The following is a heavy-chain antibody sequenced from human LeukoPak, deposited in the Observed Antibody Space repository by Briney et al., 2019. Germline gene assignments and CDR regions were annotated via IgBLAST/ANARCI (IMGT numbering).Heavy chain of an antibody. J-gene: IGHJ4*02. CDR1: GGTFSSYA. D-gene: IGHD6-13*01. CDR2: IIPILGIA. V-gene: IGHV1-69*04. Sequence: SAKVSCKASGGTFSSYAISWVRQAPGQGLEWMGRIIPILGIANYAQKFQGRVTITADKSTSTAYMELSSLRSEDTAVYYCARPRIAAAGREGLDYWGQGTLVTVSS. CDR3: ARPRIAAAGREGLDY.